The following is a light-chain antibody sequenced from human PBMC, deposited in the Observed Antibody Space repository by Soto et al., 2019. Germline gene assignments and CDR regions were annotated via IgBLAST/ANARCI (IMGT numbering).Light chain of an antibody. Sequence: DIQMTQSPSSLSASVGDSVTITCRASQNINNYLSWYQHKPGKAPKLLIYAGSKLQSGVPSSFSGSRSGTEFTLTISRLYPEDFATYYCQQSYSMPQTFGQGTKLEIK. V-gene: IGKV1-39*01. J-gene: IGKJ2*01. CDR2: AGS. CDR3: QQSYSMPQT. CDR1: QNINNY.